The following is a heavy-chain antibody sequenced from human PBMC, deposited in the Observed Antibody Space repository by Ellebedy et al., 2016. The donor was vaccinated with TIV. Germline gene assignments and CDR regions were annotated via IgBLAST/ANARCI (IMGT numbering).Heavy chain of an antibody. J-gene: IGHJ4*02. V-gene: IGHV3-23*01. CDR1: GFTFSTYA. CDR2: ISSSGSST. CDR3: AKFGYCTDGVCSHFDY. D-gene: IGHD2-8*01. Sequence: GESLKISCAASGFTFSTYAMSWVRQAPGKGLEWVSAISSSGSSTYYADSVKGRFTISRDNSKNTLYLQMNSLRAEDTAVYYCAKFGYCTDGVCSHFDYWGQGTLVTVSS.